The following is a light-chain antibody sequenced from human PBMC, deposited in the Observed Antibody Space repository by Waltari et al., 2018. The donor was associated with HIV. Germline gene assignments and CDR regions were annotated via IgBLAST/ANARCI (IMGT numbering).Light chain of an antibody. V-gene: IGLV2-11*01. Sequence: QSALTQPRSVSGSPGQSVTISCTGTSSDVGAYNYVSWYQQPPGKAPKLMIYDVSKRPSGVPDRFSGSKSGNTASLTISGLQAEDEADYYCCSYAGSYTLRVFGGGTKLTVL. CDR2: DVS. J-gene: IGLJ2*01. CDR1: SSDVGAYNY. CDR3: CSYAGSYTLRV.